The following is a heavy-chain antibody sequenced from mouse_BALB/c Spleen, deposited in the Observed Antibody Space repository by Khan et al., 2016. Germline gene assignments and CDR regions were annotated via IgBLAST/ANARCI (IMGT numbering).Heavy chain of an antibody. V-gene: IGHV9-2-1*01. Sequence: QIQLVQSGPELKKPGETVKISCKASGYTFTDYSMHWVKQAPGKGLKWMGWINTETGEPTYADDFKGRFAFSLETSASTAYLQINNLKNEDTATYCCARRDDYDGFAYWGQGTLVTVSA. CDR2: INTETGEP. D-gene: IGHD2-4*01. CDR3: ARRDDYDGFAY. CDR1: GYTFTDYS. J-gene: IGHJ3*01.